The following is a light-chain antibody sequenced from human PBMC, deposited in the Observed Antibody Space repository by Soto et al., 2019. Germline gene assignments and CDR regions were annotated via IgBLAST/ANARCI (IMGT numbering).Light chain of an antibody. CDR1: QSVSSY. V-gene: IGKV3-11*01. CDR3: QQRTNWPRSFT. CDR2: DTS. J-gene: IGKJ3*01. Sequence: EIVLTQSPATLSLSPGERATLSCRASQSVSSYLAWYQQKPGQAPRLLIYDTSTRATGIPARVSGSGSGTDFTLTISSLGPEDVAGYYCQQRTNWPRSFTFGPGTKVDIK.